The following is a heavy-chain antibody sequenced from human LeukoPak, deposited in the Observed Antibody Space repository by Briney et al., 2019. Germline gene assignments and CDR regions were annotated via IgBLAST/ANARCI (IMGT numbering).Heavy chain of an antibody. CDR2: IIPIFGTA. Sequence: SVKVSCKASGGTFSSYAISWVRQAPGQGLEWMGGIIPIFGTANYAQKFQGRVTITADESTSTAYMELSSLRSEDTAVYYCARGGDVVSYYYYMDVWGKGTTVTVSS. J-gene: IGHJ6*03. CDR3: ARGGDVVSYYYYMDV. CDR1: GGTFSSYA. V-gene: IGHV1-69*13. D-gene: IGHD3-16*01.